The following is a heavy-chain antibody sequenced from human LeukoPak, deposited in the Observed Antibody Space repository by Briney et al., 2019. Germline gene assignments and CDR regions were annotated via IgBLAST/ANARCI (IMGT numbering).Heavy chain of an antibody. CDR3: ARDRASNYYDSSGYYPSGWFDP. CDR1: GYTLTGYY. V-gene: IGHV1-2*02. Sequence: ASVKVSCKASGYTLTGYYMHWVRQAPGQGLEWMGWINPNSGGTNYAQKFQGRVTMTRDTSISTAYMELSRLRSDDTAVYYCARDRASNYYDSSGYYPSGWFDPWGQGTLVAVSS. CDR2: INPNSGGT. D-gene: IGHD3-22*01. J-gene: IGHJ5*02.